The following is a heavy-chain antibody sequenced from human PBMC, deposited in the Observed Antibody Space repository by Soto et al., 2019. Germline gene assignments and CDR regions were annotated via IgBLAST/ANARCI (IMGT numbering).Heavy chain of an antibody. CDR1: GFTVSSNY. J-gene: IGHJ4*02. D-gene: IGHD3-10*01. Sequence: EVQLVESGGGLVQPGGSLRLSCAASGFTVSSNYMSWVRQAPGKGLEWVSVIYSGGSTYYADSVKGRFTISRDNSKNTLYLQMNSLRAEDTAVYYCARGVGQFYGSGRSSFDYWGQGTLVTVSS. V-gene: IGHV3-66*01. CDR3: ARGVGQFYGSGRSSFDY. CDR2: IYSGGST.